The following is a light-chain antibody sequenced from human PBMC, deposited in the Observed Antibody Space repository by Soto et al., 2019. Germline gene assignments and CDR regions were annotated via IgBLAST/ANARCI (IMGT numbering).Light chain of an antibody. CDR2: DAY. V-gene: IGKV3-11*01. CDR1: QSFRGL. J-gene: IGKJ5*01. Sequence: EIVMTQSPATLSVSPGERTTLSCRASQSFRGLLAWYQHKPGQAPRLLIYDAYNRSTGIPPRFSGSGSGTDFTLTISSLEPEDSAVYYCQQRHMWPITFGQGTRLEI. CDR3: QQRHMWPIT.